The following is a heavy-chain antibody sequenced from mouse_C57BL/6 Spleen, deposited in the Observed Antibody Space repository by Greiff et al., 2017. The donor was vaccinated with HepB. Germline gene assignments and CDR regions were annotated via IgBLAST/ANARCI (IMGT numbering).Heavy chain of an antibody. Sequence: QVQLQQSGAELVMPGASVKLSCKASGYTFTSYWMHWVKQRPGQGLEWIGEIDPSDSYTNYNQKFKGKSTLTVDKSSSTAYMQLSSLTSEDSAVYYCARATRRYFDVWGTGTTVTVSS. J-gene: IGHJ1*03. D-gene: IGHD1-1*01. CDR2: IDPSDSYT. CDR3: ARATRRYFDV. CDR1: GYTFTSYW. V-gene: IGHV1-69*01.